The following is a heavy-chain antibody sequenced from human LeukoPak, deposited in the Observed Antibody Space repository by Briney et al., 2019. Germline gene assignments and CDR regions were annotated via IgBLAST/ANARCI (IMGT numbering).Heavy chain of an antibody. Sequence: ASETLSLTCIVSGDSISSYSWNWIRQSPGKGLEWVGYFSHSGTTSYNPSLKSRVIISVDTSKNQLSLKLTSVTAADTAVYYCARWDDSAWGFGNWGPGTLVTVSS. CDR2: FSHSGTT. CDR1: GDSISSYS. J-gene: IGHJ4*02. V-gene: IGHV4-59*08. CDR3: ARWDDSAWGFGN. D-gene: IGHD6-19*01.